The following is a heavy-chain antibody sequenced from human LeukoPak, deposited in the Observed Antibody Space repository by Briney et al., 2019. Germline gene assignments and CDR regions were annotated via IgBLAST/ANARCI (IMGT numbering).Heavy chain of an antibody. CDR3: ARVVVPAAPLWFDP. Sequence: ASVKVSCKASGYTFTSYDINWVRQATGQGLEWMGWMNPNSGNTGYAQKFQGRVTITRNTSISTAYMELSSLRSEDTAVYYCARVVVPAAPLWFDPWGQGTLVTVSS. D-gene: IGHD2-2*01. CDR1: GYTFTSYD. CDR2: MNPNSGNT. J-gene: IGHJ5*02. V-gene: IGHV1-8*03.